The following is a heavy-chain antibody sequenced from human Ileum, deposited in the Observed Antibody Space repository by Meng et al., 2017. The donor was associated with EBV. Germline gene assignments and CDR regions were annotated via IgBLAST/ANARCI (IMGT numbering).Heavy chain of an antibody. CDR3: ATDSTSSYYYYNGLDV. Sequence: AHLVQSGGEVKNPGSSLKVSCKASGHTFSMYGVAWVRQAPGQGLEWMGLISTRNDDTNYAQNFQGRVTMTTDTSTNTVYMELRSLRSDDTAVYYCATDSTSSYYYYNGLDVWGQGTAVTVSS. CDR2: ISTRNDDT. V-gene: IGHV1-18*01. CDR1: GHTFSMYG. D-gene: IGHD2-2*01. J-gene: IGHJ6*02.